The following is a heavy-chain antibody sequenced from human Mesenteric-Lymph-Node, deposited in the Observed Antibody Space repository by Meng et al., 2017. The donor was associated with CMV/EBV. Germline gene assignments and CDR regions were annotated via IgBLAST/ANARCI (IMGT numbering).Heavy chain of an antibody. CDR3: TRARGGYERPEYFQH. CDR2: INHSGST. V-gene: IGHV4-34*01. D-gene: IGHD5-12*01. Sequence: CGGTFSGYYWSWIRQPPGKGLEWIGEINHSGSTNYSPSLKNRVTISVDTSKNQFSLKLSSVTAADTAVYCCTRARGGYERPEYFQHWGQGTLVTVSS. J-gene: IGHJ1*01. CDR1: GGTFSGYY.